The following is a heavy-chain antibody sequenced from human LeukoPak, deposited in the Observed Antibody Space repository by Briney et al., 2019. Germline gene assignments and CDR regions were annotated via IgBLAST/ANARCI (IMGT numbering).Heavy chain of an antibody. CDR3: ARDQGLRSPDYFDY. CDR1: GYSFTGYY. J-gene: IGHJ4*02. Sequence: ASVKVSCKASGYSFTGYYMHWVRQAPGQGLEWMGCINPNSGGTDYAQKFQGRVTMTRDTSISTAYMELSRLTSDDTAVYYCARDQGLRSPDYFDYWGQGTLVTVSS. D-gene: IGHD4-17*01. V-gene: IGHV1-2*02. CDR2: INPNSGGT.